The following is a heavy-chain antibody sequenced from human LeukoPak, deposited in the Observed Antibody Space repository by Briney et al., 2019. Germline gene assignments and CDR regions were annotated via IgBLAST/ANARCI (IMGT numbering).Heavy chain of an antibody. J-gene: IGHJ4*02. Sequence: GRSLRLSCAASGFTFSSYGMHWVRQAPGKGLEWVAVIWYDGSNKYYADSVEGRFTISRDNSKNTLYLQMNSLRAEDTAVYYCARDRLTTVTTFHFDYWGQGTLVTVSS. D-gene: IGHD4-17*01. V-gene: IGHV3-33*01. CDR2: IWYDGSNK. CDR3: ARDRLTTVTTFHFDY. CDR1: GFTFSSYG.